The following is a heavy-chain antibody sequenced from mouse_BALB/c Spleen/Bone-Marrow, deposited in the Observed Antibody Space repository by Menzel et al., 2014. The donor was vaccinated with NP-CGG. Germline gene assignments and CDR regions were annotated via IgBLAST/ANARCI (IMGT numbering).Heavy chain of an antibody. Sequence: EVMLVESEGGLVKPGGSLKLSCAASGFTFSSYGMSWVRQTPEKRLEWVASISGGGSTYYPDNVKGRFTISRDNARNILYLQMSGLRSEDTAMYYCARKGWLLFDYWGQGTTLTVSS. J-gene: IGHJ2*01. CDR1: GFTFSSYG. CDR3: ARKGWLLFDY. CDR2: ISGGGST. D-gene: IGHD2-3*01. V-gene: IGHV5-6-5*01.